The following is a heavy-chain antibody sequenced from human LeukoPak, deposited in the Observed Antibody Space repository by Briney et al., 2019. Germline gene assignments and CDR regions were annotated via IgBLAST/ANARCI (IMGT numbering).Heavy chain of an antibody. V-gene: IGHV3-30*04. D-gene: IGHD3-3*01. Sequence: GRSLRLSCAASGFTFSSYAMHWVRQAPGKGLEWVAVISYDGSNKYYADSVKGRFTISRDNSKNTLYLQMNSLRAEDTAVYYCAKGEVTIFGVVGDYWSQGTLVTVSS. J-gene: IGHJ4*02. CDR3: AKGEVTIFGVVGDY. CDR2: ISYDGSNK. CDR1: GFTFSSYA.